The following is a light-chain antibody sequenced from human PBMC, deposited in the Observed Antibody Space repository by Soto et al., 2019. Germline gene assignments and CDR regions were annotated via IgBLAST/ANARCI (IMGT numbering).Light chain of an antibody. CDR3: KHYNSYSEA. Sequence: DIQMTQSPSTLSGYVGDRVTITCRASHTISSWLAWYQQKPGKAPKLLIYKASTLKSGVPSRFSGSGSGTEFTLTISSLQPDYFATYYCKHYNSYSEAFGQGTKVELK. CDR2: KAS. CDR1: HTISSW. J-gene: IGKJ1*01. V-gene: IGKV1-5*03.